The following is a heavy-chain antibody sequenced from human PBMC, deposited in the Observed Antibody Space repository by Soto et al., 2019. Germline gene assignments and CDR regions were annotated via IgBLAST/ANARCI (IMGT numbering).Heavy chain of an antibody. J-gene: IGHJ4*02. V-gene: IGHV4-34*01. D-gene: IGHD2-2*01. CDR3: AVRYCSSTSCSTLDS. Sequence: SETLSLTCVVSGGSFSGYYWNWIRQPPGKGLEWIGEINHSGSTNYNPSLKSRVNISVDTSKNQLSLRLSSVTAADTAIYYCAVRYCSSTSCSTLDSWGQGTLVTVSS. CDR2: INHSGST. CDR1: GGSFSGYY.